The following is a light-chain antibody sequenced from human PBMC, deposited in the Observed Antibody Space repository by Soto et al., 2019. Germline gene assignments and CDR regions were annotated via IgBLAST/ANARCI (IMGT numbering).Light chain of an antibody. CDR1: SSDVGGYNY. CDR3: SSYTSSSTLYV. CDR2: DVS. Sequence: QSALTQPASVSGSPGQSITISCTGTSSDVGGYNYVSWYQQHPGKVPKLMIYDVSNRPSGVSNRFPGSKSGNTASLTISGLQAEDEADYYCSSYTSSSTLYVFGTGTQLTVL. V-gene: IGLV2-14*01. J-gene: IGLJ1*01.